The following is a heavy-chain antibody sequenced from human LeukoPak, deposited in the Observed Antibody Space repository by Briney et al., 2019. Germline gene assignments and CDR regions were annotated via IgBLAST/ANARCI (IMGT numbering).Heavy chain of an antibody. CDR3: ATYCSSTSSAIDAFDI. V-gene: IGHV1-69*05. CDR1: GGTFSSYA. D-gene: IGHD2-2*01. CDR2: INPIFGTA. J-gene: IGHJ3*02. Sequence: ASVKVSCKASGGTFSSYAISWVRQAPGQGLEWMGGINPIFGTANYAQKFQGRVTITTDESTCTAYMELSSLRSEDTAVYYCATYCSSTSSAIDAFDIWGQGTMVTVSS.